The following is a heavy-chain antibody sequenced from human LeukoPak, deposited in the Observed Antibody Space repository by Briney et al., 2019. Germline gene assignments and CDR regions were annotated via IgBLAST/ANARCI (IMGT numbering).Heavy chain of an antibody. CDR1: GFTFSSYW. CDR3: ARGAYCSSTCCYKGEWFDP. D-gene: IGHD2-2*02. J-gene: IGHJ5*02. V-gene: IGHV3-74*01. Sequence: PGGSLRLSCAASGFTFSSYWMHWVRQAPGKGLVWVSRINSDGSSTSYADSVEGRFTISRDNAKNTLYLQMNSLRAEDTAVYYCARGAYCSSTCCYKGEWFDPWGQGTLVTVSS. CDR2: INSDGSST.